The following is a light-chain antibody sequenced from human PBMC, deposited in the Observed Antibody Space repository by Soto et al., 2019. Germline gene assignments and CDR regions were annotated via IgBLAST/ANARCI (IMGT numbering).Light chain of an antibody. CDR3: QQYNNWPPFT. Sequence: IVMTQSPATLSVSPGERATLSCRASQSVGSNLAWYQQKPGQAPRLLIYGASTRATGIPARFSGSGSGTEFTLTISSLQSEDFAVYYCQQYNNWPPFTFGPGTKVDIK. CDR1: QSVGSN. V-gene: IGKV3-15*01. CDR2: GAS. J-gene: IGKJ3*01.